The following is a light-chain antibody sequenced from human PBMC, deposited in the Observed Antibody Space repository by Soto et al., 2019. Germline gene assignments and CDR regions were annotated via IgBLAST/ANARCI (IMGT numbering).Light chain of an antibody. J-gene: IGKJ2*01. CDR2: GAS. CDR3: QQYHSWPHT. Sequence: ETVLTQSPATLSVSPGERATFSCKASQSVTTNLAWYQQKPGQVPRLLIYGASTRASGIPARFSGSGSGTEFTLSIRSLQSEDFAIYHCQQYHSWPHTFGQGTKLEIK. V-gene: IGKV3-15*01. CDR1: QSVTTN.